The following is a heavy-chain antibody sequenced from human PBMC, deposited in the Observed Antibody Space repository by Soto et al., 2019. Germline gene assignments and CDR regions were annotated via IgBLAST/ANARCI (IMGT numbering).Heavy chain of an antibody. Sequence: SETLSLTCTVSGCSISSGSYYWGWIRQPPGRGLEWTGSIYCSGSTYYNPSLNSRVTRSVDTSKNQSSLRLNSVTAADTAVYYWARDGSPSFGSWFDSWGQGSLVTVS. V-gene: IGHV4-39*07. CDR2: IYCSGST. CDR3: ARDGSPSFGSWFDS. CDR1: GCSISSGSYY. D-gene: IGHD3-10*01. J-gene: IGHJ5*01.